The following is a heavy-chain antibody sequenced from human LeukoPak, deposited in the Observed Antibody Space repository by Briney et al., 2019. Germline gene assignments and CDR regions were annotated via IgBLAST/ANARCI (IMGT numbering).Heavy chain of an antibody. V-gene: IGHV3-23*01. Sequence: PGGSLRLSCAASGFTFSSDAMSWVRQAPGEGREWVSAIRGRGGRTYYADSVKGRFNISRDNSKNTLYLQMNSLRAEDTAVYYCADEYFDISTGYFAEYFQHWGQGTLVTVSS. CDR2: IRGRGGRT. CDR1: GFTFSSDA. J-gene: IGHJ1*01. CDR3: ADEYFDISTGYFAEYFQH. D-gene: IGHD3-9*01.